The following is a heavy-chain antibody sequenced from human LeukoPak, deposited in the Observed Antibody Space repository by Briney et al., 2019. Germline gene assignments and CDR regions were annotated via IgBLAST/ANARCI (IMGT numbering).Heavy chain of an antibody. Sequence: PSETLSLTCAVYGGSFSVYYWSWIRQPPGKGLEWIGEINHSGSTNYNPSLKSRVTISVDTSKNQFSLKLSSVTAADTAVYYCARETGDYDSSVTWGQGTLVTVSS. V-gene: IGHV4-34*01. CDR3: ARETGDYDSSVT. CDR1: GGSFSVYY. CDR2: INHSGST. D-gene: IGHD3-22*01. J-gene: IGHJ5*02.